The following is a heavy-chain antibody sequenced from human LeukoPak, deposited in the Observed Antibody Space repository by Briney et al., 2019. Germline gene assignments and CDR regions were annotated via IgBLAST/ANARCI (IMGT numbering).Heavy chain of an antibody. Sequence: ASVKVSRKASGYTFTGYYIHWVRQAPGQGLEWLGWINPNSGGTNSAQKFQGRVTMTRDTSISTAYMELGRLRSDDTAVYYCARTATLFGYFDYWGQGTLVTVSS. D-gene: IGHD6-25*01. V-gene: IGHV1-2*02. CDR3: ARTATLFGYFDY. CDR1: GYTFTGYY. J-gene: IGHJ4*02. CDR2: INPNSGGT.